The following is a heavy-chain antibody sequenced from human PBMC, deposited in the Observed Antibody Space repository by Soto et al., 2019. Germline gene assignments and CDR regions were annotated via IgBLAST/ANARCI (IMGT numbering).Heavy chain of an antibody. J-gene: IGHJ6*02. CDR3: ATSSHHGSGSYYQYYYYYGMDV. V-gene: IGHV3-30-3*01. Sequence: QVQLVESGGGVVQPGRSLRLSCAASGFTFSSYAMHWVRQAPGKGLEWVAVISYDGSNKYYADSVKGRFTISRDNSKNTLYRQRNSRRAEDTAVYYCATSSHHGSGSYYQYYYYYGMDVWGQGTTVTVSS. CDR2: ISYDGSNK. CDR1: GFTFSSYA. D-gene: IGHD3-10*01.